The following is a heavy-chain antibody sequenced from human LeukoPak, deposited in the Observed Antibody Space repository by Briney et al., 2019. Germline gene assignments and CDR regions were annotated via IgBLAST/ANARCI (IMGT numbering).Heavy chain of an antibody. CDR3: TRDRDTAMVIQPFDY. CDR1: GFTFSSCS. Sequence: GGSLTLSCAASGFTFSSCSMKWVRQAPAEGLEWVSSISSSSSYIYYADSVKSRFTISRDNAKNSLYLQMNSLSAEDTAVYYCTRDRDTAMVIQPFDYWGQGNLVTVSS. J-gene: IGHJ4*02. CDR2: ISSSSSYI. V-gene: IGHV3-21*01. D-gene: IGHD5-18*01.